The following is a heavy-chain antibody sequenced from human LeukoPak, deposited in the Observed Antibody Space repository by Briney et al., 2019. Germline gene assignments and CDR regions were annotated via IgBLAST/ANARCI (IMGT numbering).Heavy chain of an antibody. V-gene: IGHV4-39*01. CDR2: IYYSGST. Sequence: SSETLSLTCTVSGGSISSTNYYWGWIRQPPGKGLEWIGSIYYSGSTYYNPSLRSRVTISVDTSKNQFSLKLSSVTAADTAVYYCASQRYYYYMDVWGKGTTVTISS. CDR1: GGSISSTNYY. CDR3: ASQRYYYYMDV. J-gene: IGHJ6*03.